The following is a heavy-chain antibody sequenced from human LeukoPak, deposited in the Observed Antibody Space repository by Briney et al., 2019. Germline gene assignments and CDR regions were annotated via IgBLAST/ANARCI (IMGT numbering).Heavy chain of an antibody. CDR2: ISAYNGNT. CDR1: GYTFTSYG. J-gene: IGHJ4*02. D-gene: IGHD3-10*01. CDR3: AREVWFGELSERTLDY. V-gene: IGHV1-18*01. Sequence: ASVKVSCKASGYTFTSYGISWVRQAPGQGLEWMGWISAYNGNTNYAQKLQGRVTMNTDTSTSTAYMELRSLRSDDTAVYYCAREVWFGELSERTLDYWGQGTLVTVSS.